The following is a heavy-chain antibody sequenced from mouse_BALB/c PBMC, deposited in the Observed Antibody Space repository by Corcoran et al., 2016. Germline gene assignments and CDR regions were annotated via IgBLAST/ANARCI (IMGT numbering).Heavy chain of an antibody. CDR1: GYSFTGYT. J-gene: IGHJ2*01. D-gene: IGHD2-3*01. V-gene: IGHV1-18*01. CDR2: LNHYNFGT. CDR3: ARWGYYNYFDY. Sequence: EVQLQQSGPELVKPGASMKISCTASGYSFTGYTINWVKHSQGKKLEWIGLLNHYNFGTSYNHKFKGKATLTVDKSSRTAYMDLLSLTSEDYAVYYCARWGYYNYFDYWCQGTTLTVSS.